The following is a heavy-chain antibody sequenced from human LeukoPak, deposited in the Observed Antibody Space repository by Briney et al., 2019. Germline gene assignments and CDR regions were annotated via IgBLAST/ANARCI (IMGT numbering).Heavy chain of an antibody. CDR2: IYTSGST. CDR1: GGSISSGSYY. J-gene: IGHJ4*02. Sequence: PSQTLSLTCTVSGGSISSGSYYWSWIRQPAGKGLEWIGRIYTSGSTNYNPSLKSRVTISVDTSKNQFSLKLSSVTAADTAVYYCARVLTCSSTSCYGPLGNPRGGRRYYFDYWGQGTLVTVSS. D-gene: IGHD2-2*01. CDR3: ARVLTCSSTSCYGPLGNPRGGRRYYFDY. V-gene: IGHV4-61*02.